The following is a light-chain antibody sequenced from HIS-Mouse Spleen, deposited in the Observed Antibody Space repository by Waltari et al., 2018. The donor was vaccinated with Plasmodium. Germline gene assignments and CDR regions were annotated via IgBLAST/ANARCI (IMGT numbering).Light chain of an antibody. CDR2: GAS. J-gene: IGKJ3*01. Sequence: EIVMTQSPATLSVSPGERATLSCRASQSVSSNLAWYQQKPGQAPRLLVYGASTRATGIPARFSGSGSETEFTLTISSVQSEDFAVYYCQQYNNWSFTFGPGTKVDIK. CDR1: QSVSSN. CDR3: QQYNNWSFT. V-gene: IGKV3-15*01.